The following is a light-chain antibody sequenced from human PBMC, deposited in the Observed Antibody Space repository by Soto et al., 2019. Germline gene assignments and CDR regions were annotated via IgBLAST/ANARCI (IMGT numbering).Light chain of an antibody. Sequence: DIQMTQSPSTLSASVGDRVTITCRASQSIRTSLAWYQQKPGKAPKLLIYKASSLESGVPSRFSGSGSGTEFTLTISSLQPDDFATYYCQQYTTFGQGTKVDIK. V-gene: IGKV1-5*03. CDR3: QQYTT. CDR2: KAS. CDR1: QSIRTS. J-gene: IGKJ1*01.